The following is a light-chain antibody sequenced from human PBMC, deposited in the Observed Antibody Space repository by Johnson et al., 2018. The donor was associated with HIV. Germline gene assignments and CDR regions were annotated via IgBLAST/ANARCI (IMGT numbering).Light chain of an antibody. CDR3: GTWDSSLSAYV. CDR2: DNN. V-gene: IGLV1-51*01. CDR1: SSNIGNNY. Sequence: QAVLTQPPSVSAAPGQKVTISCSGSSSNIGNNYVSWYQQLPRTAPKLLIYDNNKRPSGIPDRFSGSKSGTSATLGITGLQTGDEADYYCGTWDSSLSAYVFGVGTKVTVL. J-gene: IGLJ1*01.